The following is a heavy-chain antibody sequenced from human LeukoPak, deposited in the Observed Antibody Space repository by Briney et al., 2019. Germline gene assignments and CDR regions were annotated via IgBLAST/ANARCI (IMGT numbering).Heavy chain of an antibody. D-gene: IGHD3-16*01. V-gene: IGHV4-59*02. J-gene: IGHJ4*02. CDR3: ARGRDLGQDY. CDR1: GASVNSFY. CDR2: IYYSGSP. Sequence: SETLSLTCTVSGASVNSFYWNWIRQPPGKGLEWIGYIYYSGSPNYNPSLKSRVTMSIDTSKSQFSLKLNSVTAADTAVYFCARGRDLGQDYWGQGTLVTVSS.